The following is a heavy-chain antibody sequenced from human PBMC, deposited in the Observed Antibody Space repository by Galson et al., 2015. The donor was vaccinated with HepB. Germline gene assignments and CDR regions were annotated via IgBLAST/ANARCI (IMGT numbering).Heavy chain of an antibody. CDR3: SRRWSGNYAFNY. CDR1: GDSISSASYY. Sequence: TLSLTCTVSGDSISSASYYWGWIRQPPGKGLEWIGEIYYNGNAYYNPSFEGRVTISRDRSKNQFSLKLTSVTAADSATYYCSRRWSGNYAFNYWGQGTLATVSS. J-gene: IGHJ4*02. V-gene: IGHV4-39*01. CDR2: IYYNGNA. D-gene: IGHD3-3*01.